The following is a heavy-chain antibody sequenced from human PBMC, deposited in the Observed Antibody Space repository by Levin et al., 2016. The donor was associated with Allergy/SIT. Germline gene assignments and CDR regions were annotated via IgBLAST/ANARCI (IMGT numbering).Heavy chain of an antibody. D-gene: IGHD4-17*01. CDR1: GFTFSSYS. CDR3: ASTVTMGY. Sequence: GESLKISCAASGFTFSSYSMNWVRQAPGKGLEWVSSISSSSSYIYYADSVKGRFTISRDNAKNSLYLQMNSLRAEDTAVYYCASTVTMGYWGQGTLVTVSS. J-gene: IGHJ4*02. V-gene: IGHV3-21*01. CDR2: ISSSSSYI.